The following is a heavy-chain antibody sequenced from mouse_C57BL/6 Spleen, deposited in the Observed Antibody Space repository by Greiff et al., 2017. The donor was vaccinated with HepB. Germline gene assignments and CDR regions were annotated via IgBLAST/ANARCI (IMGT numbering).Heavy chain of an antibody. CDR2: IDPEDGET. CDR3: ARSGSNCPAY. Sequence: EVQLQQSGAELVKPGASVKLSCTASGFNIKDYYMHWVKQRTEQGLEWIGRIDPEDGETKYAAKFQGKATITADTSSNTAYLQLSSLTSADTAVYYGARSGSNCPAYWGQGTLVTVSA. V-gene: IGHV14-2*01. J-gene: IGHJ3*01. CDR1: GFNIKDYY. D-gene: IGHD2-5*01.